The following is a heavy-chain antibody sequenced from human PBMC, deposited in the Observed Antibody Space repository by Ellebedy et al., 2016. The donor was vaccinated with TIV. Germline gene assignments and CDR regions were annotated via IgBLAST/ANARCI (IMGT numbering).Heavy chain of an antibody. V-gene: IGHV4-59*01. J-gene: IGHJ4*02. Sequence: SETLSLTCTVSGGSISSYYWSWIRQPPGKGLEWIGYIYYSGSTHYNPSLKSRVTISVDTSKNQFSLKLTSLTAADTAVYYCARGEAKYYVSGSYSDWGQGTLVTVSS. CDR2: IYYSGST. CDR1: GGSISSYY. CDR3: ARGEAKYYVSGSYSD. D-gene: IGHD3-10*01.